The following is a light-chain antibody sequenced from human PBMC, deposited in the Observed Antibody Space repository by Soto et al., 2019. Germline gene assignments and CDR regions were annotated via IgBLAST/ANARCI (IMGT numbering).Light chain of an antibody. V-gene: IGKV1-39*01. Sequence: DVQMTQSPSTLSASVGDRVAITCRASQSISSYLNWYQQKPGKAPKLLIYAASSLQSGVPSRFSGSGSGTDFTLTISSLQPEDFATYYCQQRWTFGQGTRLEI. CDR1: QSISSY. CDR3: QQRWT. J-gene: IGKJ5*01. CDR2: AAS.